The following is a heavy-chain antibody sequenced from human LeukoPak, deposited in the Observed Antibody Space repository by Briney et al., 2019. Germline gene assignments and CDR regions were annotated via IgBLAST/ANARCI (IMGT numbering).Heavy chain of an antibody. D-gene: IGHD3-10*01. CDR2: INPNSGGT. CDR3: ARDGQYYYGPLYYYYYMDV. J-gene: IGHJ6*03. Sequence: GASVKVSCKASGYTFTGYYMHWVRQAPGQGLEWMGWINPNSGGTNYAQKFQGRVTMTRDTSISTAYMELSRLRSDDTAVYYCARDGQYYYGPLYYYYYMDVWGKGTTVTISS. CDR1: GYTFTGYY. V-gene: IGHV1-2*02.